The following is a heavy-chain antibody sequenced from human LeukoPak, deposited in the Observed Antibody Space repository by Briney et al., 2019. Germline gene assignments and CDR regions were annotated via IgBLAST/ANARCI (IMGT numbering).Heavy chain of an antibody. CDR1: GFTFSSYA. CDR3: AKDKRKYCSGGSCYEDY. J-gene: IGHJ4*02. D-gene: IGHD2-15*01. CDR2: IRYDGSNK. Sequence: GGSLRLSCAASGFTFSSYAMHWVRQAPGKGLEWVAFIRYDGSNKYYADSVKGRFTISRDNSKNTLYLQMNSLRAEDTAVYYCAKDKRKYCSGGSCYEDYWGQGTLVTVSS. V-gene: IGHV3-30*02.